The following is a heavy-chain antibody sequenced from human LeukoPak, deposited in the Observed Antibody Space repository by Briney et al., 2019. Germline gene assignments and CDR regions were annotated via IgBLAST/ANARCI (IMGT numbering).Heavy chain of an antibody. CDR1: GGXISTYY. D-gene: IGHD3-9*01. V-gene: IGHV4-59*01. CDR3: ARGRYFADY. J-gene: IGHJ4*02. Sequence: SETLSLICTVSGGXISTYYCSWFRQPPGEGLHWFEYISYIGSTNYHPSLKSRVPISVATPRNQFSLKLSSVTAADTAVYYCARGRYFADYWGQGTLVTVSS. CDR2: ISYIGST.